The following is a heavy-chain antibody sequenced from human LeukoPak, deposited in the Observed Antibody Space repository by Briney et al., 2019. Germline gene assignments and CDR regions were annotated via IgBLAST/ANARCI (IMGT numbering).Heavy chain of an antibody. CDR1: GYTFTSYY. CDR3: ARGGRRWLERNYCMDV. Sequence: ASVKVSCKASGYTFTSYYMHWVRQAPGQGLEWMGWINPNSGGTNYAQKFQGRVTMTRNTSISTAYMELSSLRSEDTAVYYCARGGRRWLERNYCMDVWGKGTTVTISS. J-gene: IGHJ6*03. D-gene: IGHD5-24*01. V-gene: IGHV1-2*02. CDR2: INPNSGGT.